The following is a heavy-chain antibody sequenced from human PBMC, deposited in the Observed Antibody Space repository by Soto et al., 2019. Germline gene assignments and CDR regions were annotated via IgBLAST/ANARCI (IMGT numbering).Heavy chain of an antibody. CDR2: ISWDGGST. V-gene: IGHV3-43*01. D-gene: IGHD1-7*01. CDR1: GFTFDDYT. CDR3: ARDGIGGTVFRGYLDY. Sequence: VGSLRLSCAASGFTFDDYTMHWVRQAPGKGLEWVSLISWDGGSTYYADSVKGRFTISRDNSKNSLYLQMNTLGAEDTAVYYCARDGIGGTVFRGYLDYWGRGTVVTVSS. J-gene: IGHJ4*02.